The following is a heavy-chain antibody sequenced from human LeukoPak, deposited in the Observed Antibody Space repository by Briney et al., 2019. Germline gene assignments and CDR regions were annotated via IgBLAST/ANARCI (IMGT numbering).Heavy chain of an antibody. CDR2: FTADGSST. CDR3: ARPDSRSGPMAFDY. V-gene: IGHV3-74*01. CDR1: GFTLSDYA. J-gene: IGHJ4*02. D-gene: IGHD6-19*01. Sequence: GGSLRLSCAASGFTLSDYAMYWVRQAPGKGLVWVSRFTADGSSTIYADSVMGRFTVSRDIAKNTLYLQMNSLRAEDTAVYYCARPDSRSGPMAFDYWGQGTLVTVSS.